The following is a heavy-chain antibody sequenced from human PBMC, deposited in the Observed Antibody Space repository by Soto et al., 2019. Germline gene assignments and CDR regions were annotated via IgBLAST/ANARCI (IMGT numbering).Heavy chain of an antibody. CDR1: GGTFSSYA. Sequence: ASVKVSCKASGGTFSSYAISWVRQAPGQGLEWMGRIIPILGIANYAQKFQGRVTITADKSTSTAYMELSSLSSEDTAVYYCARLYYYDSSGYYPGWGQGTLVTVSS. CDR3: ARLYYYDSSGYYPG. CDR2: IIPILGIA. D-gene: IGHD3-22*01. V-gene: IGHV1-69*04. J-gene: IGHJ4*02.